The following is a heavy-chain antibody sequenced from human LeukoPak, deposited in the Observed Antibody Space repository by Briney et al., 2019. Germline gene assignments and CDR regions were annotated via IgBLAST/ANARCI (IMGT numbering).Heavy chain of an antibody. CDR3: ARDRSTGSYFFFDY. CDR1: GFTFSSYG. J-gene: IGHJ4*02. V-gene: IGHV3-30*03. D-gene: IGHD6-19*01. CDR2: ISYDGSNQ. Sequence: PGGSLRLSCAASGFTFSSYGMHWVRQAPGKGLEWVAFISYDGSNQYYADSVKGRFTISRDNSKNTLYVQMNSLRAEDTAVYYCARDRSTGSYFFFDYWGQGVLVTVSS.